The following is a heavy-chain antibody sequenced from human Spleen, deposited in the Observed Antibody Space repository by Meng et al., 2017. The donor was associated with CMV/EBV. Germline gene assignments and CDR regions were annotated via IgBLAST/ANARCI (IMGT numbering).Heavy chain of an antibody. J-gene: IGHJ4*02. CDR1: GYSFTTYW. CDR3: ARLKILERGPVDY. CDR2: IYPDDSDT. V-gene: IGHV5-51*01. Sequence: GESLKISCKGSGYSFTTYWIGWVRQMPGKGLEWMGVIYPDDSDTRYSPSFQGQVTISADKSINTAYLQWSSLQASDTAMYYCARLKILERGPVDYWGQGTLVTVSS. D-gene: IGHD1-1*01.